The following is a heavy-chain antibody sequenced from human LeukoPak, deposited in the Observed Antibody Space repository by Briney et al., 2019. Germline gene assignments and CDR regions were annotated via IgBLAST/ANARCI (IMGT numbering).Heavy chain of an antibody. CDR2: IYANGNT. CDR1: GDSITSYY. Sequence: SETLSLTCTVSGDSITSYYWAWLRQPAGKGLEWIGRIYANGNTNCNPSLTSRVTMSVDTSKNQYSLRLSSVTAADTAVYYCARVGGSYWFDYWGQGTLVTVSS. V-gene: IGHV4-4*07. D-gene: IGHD1-26*01. CDR3: ARVGGSYWFDY. J-gene: IGHJ4*02.